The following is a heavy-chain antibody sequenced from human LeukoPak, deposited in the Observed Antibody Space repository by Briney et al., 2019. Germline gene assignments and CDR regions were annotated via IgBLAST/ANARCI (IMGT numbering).Heavy chain of an antibody. V-gene: IGHV3-30-3*01. CDR2: ISNDGNDK. Sequence: GRSPRLSCAASGYTFINYAMHWVRQAPGKGLEWVAVISNDGNDKYNADSVKGRFTISRDNSKNTLYLQTNSLRPEDTAVYYCARDGDIGAAGYYFDYWGQGTLVTVSS. D-gene: IGHD6-13*01. CDR1: GYTFINYA. CDR3: ARDGDIGAAGYYFDY. J-gene: IGHJ4*02.